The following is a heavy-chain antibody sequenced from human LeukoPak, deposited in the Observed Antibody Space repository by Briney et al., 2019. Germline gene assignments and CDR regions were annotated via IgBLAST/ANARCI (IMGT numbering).Heavy chain of an antibody. Sequence: SGGSLRLSCAASGFTFSSYAMSWVRQAPGKGLEWVSAISGSGGSTYYADSVKGRFTISRDNSKNTLYPQMNSLRAEDTAVYYCAKDRITMVRGVTKYYFDYWGQGTLVTVSS. CDR3: AKDRITMVRGVTKYYFDY. CDR1: GFTFSSYA. J-gene: IGHJ4*02. D-gene: IGHD3-10*01. CDR2: ISGSGGST. V-gene: IGHV3-23*01.